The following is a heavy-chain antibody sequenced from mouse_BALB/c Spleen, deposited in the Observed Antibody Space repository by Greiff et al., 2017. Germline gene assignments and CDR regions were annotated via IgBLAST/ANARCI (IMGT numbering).Heavy chain of an antibody. Sequence: VKLLESGPGLVAPSQSLSITCTASGFSLTGYGVNWVRQPPGKGLEWLGMIWGDGSTDYNSALKSRLSISKDNSKSQVFLRMNRLQTGDTARYYCARDTWDGYYLFGYWGQGTLITVSA. D-gene: IGHD2-3*01. CDR1: GFSLTGYG. CDR2: IWGDGST. J-gene: IGHJ3*01. V-gene: IGHV2-6-7*01. CDR3: ARDTWDGYYLFGY.